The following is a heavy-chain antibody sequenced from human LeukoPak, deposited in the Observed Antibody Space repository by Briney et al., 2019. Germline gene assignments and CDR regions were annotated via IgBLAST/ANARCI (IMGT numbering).Heavy chain of an antibody. CDR2: ISGGGSTI. CDR3: ARDRYYGSGIFDY. V-gene: IGHV3-48*03. CDR1: GFTFSSYE. J-gene: IGHJ4*02. D-gene: IGHD3-10*01. Sequence: PGGSLRLSCAASGFTFSSYEMNWVRQAPGKGLEWISYISGGGSTIYYADSVKGRFTISRDNAKNSLYLQMNSLRAEDTAVYYCARDRYYGSGIFDYWGQGTLSTVSS.